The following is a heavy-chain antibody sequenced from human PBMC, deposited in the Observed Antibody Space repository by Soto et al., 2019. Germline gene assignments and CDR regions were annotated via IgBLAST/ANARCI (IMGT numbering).Heavy chain of an antibody. CDR1: GGSISSYY. Sequence: PSETLSLTCTVSGGSISSYYWSWIRQPAGKGLEWIGRIYTSGSTNYNPSLKSRVTMSVDTSKNQFSLKLSSVTAADTAVYYCARAPTKGYSYGPYYYGMDVWGQGTTVTVSS. D-gene: IGHD5-18*01. J-gene: IGHJ6*02. V-gene: IGHV4-4*07. CDR3: ARAPTKGYSYGPYYYGMDV. CDR2: IYTSGST.